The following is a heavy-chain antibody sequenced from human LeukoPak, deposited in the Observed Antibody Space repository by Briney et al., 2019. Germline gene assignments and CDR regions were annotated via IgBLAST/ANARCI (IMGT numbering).Heavy chain of an antibody. D-gene: IGHD3-3*01. Sequence: SETLSLTCTVSGGSISSYYWSWIRQPAGKGLEWIGRIYTSGSTNYNPSLKSRVTISVDTSKNQFSLKLSSVTAADTAVYYCARLTIFGVVISGTYGMDVWGQGTTVTVSS. CDR3: ARLTIFGVVISGTYGMDV. CDR2: IYTSGST. CDR1: GGSISSYY. J-gene: IGHJ6*02. V-gene: IGHV4-4*07.